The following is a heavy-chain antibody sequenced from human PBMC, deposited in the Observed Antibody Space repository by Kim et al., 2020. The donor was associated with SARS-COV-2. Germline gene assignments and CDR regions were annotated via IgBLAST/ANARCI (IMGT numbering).Heavy chain of an antibody. D-gene: IGHD3-16*02. V-gene: IGHV7-4-1*02. Sequence: ASVKVSCKASGYTFTNNAISWVRQAPGQGLEWMGWINTDTGNPTYAQAFTRRFVFSVDTSVTTAYLQISSLEAEDTPLYYCARVIWGTYRYTDSWGQGTLVTASS. CDR3: ARVIWGTYRYTDS. J-gene: IGHJ4*02. CDR1: GYTFTNNA. CDR2: INTDTGNP.